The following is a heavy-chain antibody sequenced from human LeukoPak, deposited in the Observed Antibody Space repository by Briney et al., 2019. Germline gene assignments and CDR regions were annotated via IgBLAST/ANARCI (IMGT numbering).Heavy chain of an antibody. D-gene: IGHD1-7*01. CDR2: IYPGDSDT. V-gene: IGHV5-51*01. J-gene: IGHJ5*02. CDR1: GYSFSSYW. Sequence: GESLKISCKGSGYSFSSYWIAWVRQMPGEGLEWVGIIYPGDSDTRYSPSFQGQVTISADKSISTAYLQWSSLKASDTAMYYCARREGITGTTKWFDPWGQGTLVTVSS. CDR3: ARREGITGTTKWFDP.